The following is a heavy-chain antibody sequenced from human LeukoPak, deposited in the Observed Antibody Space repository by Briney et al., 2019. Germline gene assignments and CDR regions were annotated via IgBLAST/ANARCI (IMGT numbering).Heavy chain of an antibody. J-gene: IGHJ4*02. D-gene: IGHD3-16*02. CDR1: GGSISSGDYY. CDR3: ARGALYYDCVWGSYRPKHFDY. CDR2: IYYSGST. V-gene: IGHV4-30-4*01. Sequence: SQTLSLTCTVSGGSISSGDYYWSWIRQPPGKGLEWIGYIYYSGSTYYNPSLKSRVTISVDTSKNQFSLKLSSVTAADTAVYYCARGALYYDCVWGSYRPKHFDYWGQGTLVTVSS.